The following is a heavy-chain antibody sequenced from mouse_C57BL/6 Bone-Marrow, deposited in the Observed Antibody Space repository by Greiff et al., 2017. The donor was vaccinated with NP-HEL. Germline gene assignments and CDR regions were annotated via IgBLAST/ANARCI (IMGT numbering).Heavy chain of an antibody. CDR2: IYPSDSET. V-gene: IGHV1-61*01. CDR3: ARLRGDYGYDEAWFAY. Sequence: VQLQQPGAELVRPGSSVKLSCKASGYTFTSYWMDWVKQRPGQGLEWIGNIYPSDSETHYNQKFKDKATLTVDKSSSTAYMQLSSLTSEDSAVYYCARLRGDYGYDEAWFAYWGQGTLVTVSA. J-gene: IGHJ3*01. CDR1: GYTFTSYW. D-gene: IGHD2-2*01.